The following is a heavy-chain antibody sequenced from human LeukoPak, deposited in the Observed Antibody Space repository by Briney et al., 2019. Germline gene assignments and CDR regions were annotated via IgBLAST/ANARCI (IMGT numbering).Heavy chain of an antibody. D-gene: IGHD3-16*01. CDR1: GASFSDSY. CDR3: ARGRYGPRLGN. V-gene: IGHV4-34*01. CDR2: INNSGSN. Sequence: SEALSLTCAVYGASFSDSYWSWIRQSPEKGLEWIGEINNSGSNSYNPSLNSRVIMSVDRSKKQFSLRLTSVTAADTAVYYCARGRYGPRLGNWGQGTLVTVSS. J-gene: IGHJ4*02.